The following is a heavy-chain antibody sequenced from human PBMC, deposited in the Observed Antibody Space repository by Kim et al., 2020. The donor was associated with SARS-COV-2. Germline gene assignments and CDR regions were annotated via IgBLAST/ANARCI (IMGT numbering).Heavy chain of an antibody. V-gene: IGHV3-23*01. Sequence: GGSLRLSCAAAGFTFSSYAMSWVRQAPGKGLEGVSVISGGGGSTYYADSVKGRVTISRDNSKNTLDLQMNSLRAEDMAVYYCAKSTAGIYGSGSDRWGQGTLVTVSS. CDR1: GFTFSSYA. CDR2: ISGGGGST. D-gene: IGHD3-10*01. CDR3: AKSTAGIYGSGSDR. J-gene: IGHJ5*02.